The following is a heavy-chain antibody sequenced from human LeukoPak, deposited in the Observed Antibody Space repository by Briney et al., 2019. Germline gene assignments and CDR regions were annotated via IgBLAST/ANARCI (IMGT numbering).Heavy chain of an antibody. CDR2: ISRSGSST. D-gene: IGHD4-17*01. V-gene: IGHV3-23*01. J-gene: IGHJ6*02. CDR1: GFTFSTYA. CDR3: TKKRLNRLGFYYGIDV. Sequence: GGSLRLSCAASGFTFSTYAMTWVRQAPGEGLECVSVISRSGSSTHYADSVKGRFTISRDNSKNMLYLQMNSLRAEDTAIYYCTKKRLNRLGFYYGIDVWGQGTTVTVSS.